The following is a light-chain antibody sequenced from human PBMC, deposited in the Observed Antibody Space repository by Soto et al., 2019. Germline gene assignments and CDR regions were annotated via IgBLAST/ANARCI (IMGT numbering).Light chain of an antibody. CDR1: ASDVGSYNL. CDR3: CSYAGSVTFAWV. V-gene: IGLV2-23*02. CDR2: EVI. Sequence: QSALTQPASVSASPGQSITISCTGTASDVGSYNLVSWYQQHPGKAPKLMIYEVIKRPSGASTRFSGSKSGNTASLTISGLQAEDEADYYCCSYAGSVTFAWVFGGGTKVTVL. J-gene: IGLJ3*02.